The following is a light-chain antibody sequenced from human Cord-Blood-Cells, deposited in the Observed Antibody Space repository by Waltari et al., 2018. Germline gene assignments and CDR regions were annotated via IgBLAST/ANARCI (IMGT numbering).Light chain of an antibody. CDR3: QSYDSSLSGSTV. J-gene: IGLJ3*02. V-gene: IGLV1-40*01. Sequence: QSVLTQPPSVSGAPGQRVTISRTGSSSNIGACYDVHWYQQRPGTAPKLLIYGNSNRPSGVPDRYSGSKAGTSASLAITGLQAEDEADYYCQSYDSSLSGSTVFGGGTKLTVL. CDR2: GNS. CDR1: SSNIGACYD.